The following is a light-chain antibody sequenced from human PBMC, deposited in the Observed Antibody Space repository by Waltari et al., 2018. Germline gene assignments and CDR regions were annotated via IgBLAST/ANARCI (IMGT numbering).Light chain of an antibody. CDR1: QGVSVY. CDR3: QQTYNSPWT. V-gene: IGKV1-39*01. CDR2: TVS. J-gene: IGKJ1*01. Sequence: DNQMTQSPSSLSATAGVIGTISCRASQGVSVYLNWYQQKPGKAPNLLIYTVSNLHSGVPSRFSGSGSGTDFTLTISSLQPEDFATYYCQQTYNSPWTFGQGTKVEIK.